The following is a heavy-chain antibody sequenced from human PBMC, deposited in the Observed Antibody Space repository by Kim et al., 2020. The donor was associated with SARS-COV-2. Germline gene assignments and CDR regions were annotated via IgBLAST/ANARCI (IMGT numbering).Heavy chain of an antibody. D-gene: IGHD3-10*01. V-gene: IGHV3-53*01. CDR1: GFTVSSNY. CDR3: LTLVRGGNYFDY. CDR2: IYSGGST. Sequence: GGSLRLSCAASGFTVSSNYMSWVRQAPGKGLEWVSVIYSGGSTYHADSVKGRFTIPRDNSKNTLYLQMNSLRADDTAVYYCLTLVRGGNYFDYWGQGTLVTVSS. J-gene: IGHJ4*02.